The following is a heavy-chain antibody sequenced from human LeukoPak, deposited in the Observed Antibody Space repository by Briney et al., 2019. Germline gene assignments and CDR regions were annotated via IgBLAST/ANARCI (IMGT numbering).Heavy chain of an antibody. CDR1: GFTFSSYW. V-gene: IGHV3-7*03. CDR2: IKEDGSEK. D-gene: IGHD6-19*01. J-gene: IGHJ5*02. CDR3: AKHGIAVAPRSWFDP. Sequence: GGSLRLSCAASGFTFSSYWMSWVRQAPGKGLEWVANIKEDGSEKYYVDSVKGRFTISRDNAKNTLYLQMNSLRAEDTAVYYCAKHGIAVAPRSWFDPWGQGTLVTVSS.